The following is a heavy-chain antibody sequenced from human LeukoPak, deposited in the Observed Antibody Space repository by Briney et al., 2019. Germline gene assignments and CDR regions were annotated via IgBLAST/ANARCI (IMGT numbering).Heavy chain of an antibody. CDR3: ASSLLYSSFELNY. Sequence: PETLSLTCTVSGGSISSYYWSWIRQPPGKGLEWIGYIYYSGSTNYNPSLKSRVTISVDTSKNQFSLKLSSVTAADTAVYYCASSLLYSSFELNYWGQGTLVTVSS. V-gene: IGHV4-59*01. CDR2: IYYSGST. CDR1: GGSISSYY. J-gene: IGHJ4*02. D-gene: IGHD3-16*02.